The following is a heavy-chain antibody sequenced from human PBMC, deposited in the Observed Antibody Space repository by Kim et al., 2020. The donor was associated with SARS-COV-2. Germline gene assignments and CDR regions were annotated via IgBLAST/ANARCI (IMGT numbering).Heavy chain of an antibody. V-gene: IGHV1-3*01. Sequence: ASVKVSCKASGYTFDTFSLYWLRQAPGQRFEWMGWINGGNGNTRYSQNFQGRVIFTRDTSATPAYMELTSLTFKDTAVYYCAREGSGSYNWLDPWGQGTL. CDR1: GYTFDTFS. J-gene: IGHJ5*02. CDR3: AREGSGSYNWLDP. CDR2: INGGNGNT. D-gene: IGHD3-10*01.